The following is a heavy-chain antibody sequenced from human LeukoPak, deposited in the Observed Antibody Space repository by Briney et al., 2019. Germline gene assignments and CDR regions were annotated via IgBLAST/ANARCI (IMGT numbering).Heavy chain of an antibody. CDR2: IYYSGST. D-gene: IGHD6-13*01. Sequence: ALETLSLTCTVSGGSISSYYWSWIRQPPGKGLEWIGYIYYSGSTNYNPSLKSRVTISVDTSKNQFSLKLSSVTAADTAVYYCARRRLAAGYDYWGQGTLVTVSS. CDR1: GGSISSYY. J-gene: IGHJ4*02. CDR3: ARRRLAAGYDY. V-gene: IGHV4-59*08.